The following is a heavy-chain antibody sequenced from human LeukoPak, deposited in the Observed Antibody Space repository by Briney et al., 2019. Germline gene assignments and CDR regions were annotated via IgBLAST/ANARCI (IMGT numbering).Heavy chain of an antibody. V-gene: IGHV4-31*03. Sequence: SETLSLTCTVSGGSISSGGYYWSWIRQHPGKGLEWIGYIYYSGSTYYNPSLKSRVTISVDTSKNQFSLKLSSVTAADTAVYYCARPNYYDSSGFPSNMYYFDYWGQGTLVTVSS. CDR2: IYYSGST. J-gene: IGHJ4*02. CDR1: GGSISSGGYY. CDR3: ARPNYYDSSGFPSNMYYFDY. D-gene: IGHD3-22*01.